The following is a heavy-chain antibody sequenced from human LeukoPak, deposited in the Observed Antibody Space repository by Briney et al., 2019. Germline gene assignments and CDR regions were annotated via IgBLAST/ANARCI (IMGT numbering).Heavy chain of an antibody. CDR2: IYTSGST. J-gene: IGHJ5*02. V-gene: IGHV4-61*02. CDR3: ARDKSP. Sequence: SETLSLTCTVSGGSISSGSYYWSWIRQPAGKGLEWIGRIYTSGSTNYNPSLKSRITISVDTSKNQFSLKLSSVTAADTAVYYCARDKSPWGQGTLVTVSS. CDR1: GGSISSGSYY.